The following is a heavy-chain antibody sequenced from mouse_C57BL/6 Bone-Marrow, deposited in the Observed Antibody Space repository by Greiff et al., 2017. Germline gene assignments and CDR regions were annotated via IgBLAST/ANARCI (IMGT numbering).Heavy chain of an antibody. J-gene: IGHJ4*01. CDR2: IRLKSDNYAT. CDR1: GFTFSNYW. CDR3: TGTGTGYYAMDY. Sequence: EVMLVESGGGLVQPGGSMKLSCVASGFTFSNYWMNWVRQSPEKGLEWVAQIRLKSDNYATHYAESVKGRFTISRDDSKSSVYLQMNNLRAEDTGIYYCTGTGTGYYAMDYWGQGTSVTVSS. V-gene: IGHV6-3*01. D-gene: IGHD3-3*01.